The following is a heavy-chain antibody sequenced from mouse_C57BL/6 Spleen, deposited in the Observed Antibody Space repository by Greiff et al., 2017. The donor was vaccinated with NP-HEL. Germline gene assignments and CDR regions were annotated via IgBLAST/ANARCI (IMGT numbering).Heavy chain of an antibody. CDR2: IDPSDSDT. Sequence: QVQLKQPGAELVMPGASVKLSCKASGYTFTSYWMHWVKQRPGQGLEWIGEIDPSDSDTNYNQKFKGKSTLTVDKSSSTAYMQLSSLTSEDSAVYYCARREVYGAFDYWGQGTTLTVSS. CDR3: ARREVYGAFDY. CDR1: GYTFTSYW. V-gene: IGHV1-69*01. J-gene: IGHJ2*01. D-gene: IGHD2-10*02.